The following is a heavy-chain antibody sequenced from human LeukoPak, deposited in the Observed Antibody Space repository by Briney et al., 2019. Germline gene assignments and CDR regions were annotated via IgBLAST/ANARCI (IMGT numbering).Heavy chain of an antibody. CDR2: IYPRDGST. CDR1: GYTFTSNY. V-gene: IGHV1-46*01. CDR3: ARDQEAFDY. J-gene: IGHJ4*02. Sequence: ASVKVSCKASGYTFTSNYIHWVRQAPGQGLEWMGMIYPRDGSTSYTQKFQGRVTVTRDTSTSTVHMELSGLRSEDTAVYYCARDQEAFDYWGQGTLVTVSS.